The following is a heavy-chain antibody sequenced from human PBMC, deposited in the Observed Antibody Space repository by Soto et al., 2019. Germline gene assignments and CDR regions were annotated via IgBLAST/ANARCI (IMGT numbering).Heavy chain of an antibody. CDR2: IYYSGST. V-gene: IGHV4-31*03. CDR3: ARDRGDYYDSKGYDPHRYYFAY. J-gene: IGHJ4*02. Sequence: PSETLSLTCTVSGGSISSGGYYWSWIRQHPGKGLEWIGYIYYSGSTYYNPSLKSRVTISVDTSKNQFSLKLSSVTAADTAVYYCARDRGDYYDSKGYDPHRYYFAYSTQRTLVPVSS. D-gene: IGHD3-22*01. CDR1: GGSISSGGYY.